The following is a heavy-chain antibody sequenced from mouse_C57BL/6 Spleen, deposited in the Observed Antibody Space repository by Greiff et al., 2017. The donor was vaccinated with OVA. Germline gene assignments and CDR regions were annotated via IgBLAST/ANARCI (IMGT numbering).Heavy chain of an antibody. D-gene: IGHD1-1*01. J-gene: IGHJ3*01. Sequence: VQLQQSGAELVRPGASVTLSCKASGYTFTDYEMHWVKQTPVHGLEWIGAIDPETGGTAYNQKFKGKAILTADKSSSTAYMELRSLTSEDSAVYYCTRCPITTVVAPPFAYWGQGTLVTVSA. CDR1: GYTFTDYE. V-gene: IGHV1-15*01. CDR3: TRCPITTVVAPPFAY. CDR2: IDPETGGT.